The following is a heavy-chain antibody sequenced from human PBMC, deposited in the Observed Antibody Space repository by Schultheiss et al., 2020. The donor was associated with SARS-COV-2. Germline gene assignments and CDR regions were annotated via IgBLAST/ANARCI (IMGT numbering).Heavy chain of an antibody. Sequence: GGSLRLSCAASGFTFSSYVMHWVRQAPGKGLEWVAVISYDGSNKYYADSVKGRFTISRDNSKNTLYLQMNSLRAEDTAVYYCARGGSSSRKYGMDVWGQGTTVTVSS. CDR3: ARGGSSSRKYGMDV. CDR1: GFTFSSYV. J-gene: IGHJ6*02. V-gene: IGHV3-30*04. CDR2: ISYDGSNK. D-gene: IGHD6-13*01.